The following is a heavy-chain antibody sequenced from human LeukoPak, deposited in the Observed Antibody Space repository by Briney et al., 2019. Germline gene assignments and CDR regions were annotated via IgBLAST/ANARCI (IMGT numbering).Heavy chain of an antibody. CDR3: ARLYYYDSSGPPL. Sequence: SQTLSLTCTVSGGSISSSSYYWGSIRQPPGKGLEWIGNIYYTGRTYYNPSLKSRVTISVDTSKNQFSLKLSSVSAADTSVYYCARLYYYDSSGPPLWGQGTLVTVSS. CDR1: GGSISSSSYY. J-gene: IGHJ4*02. CDR2: IYYTGRT. D-gene: IGHD3-22*01. V-gene: IGHV4-39*01.